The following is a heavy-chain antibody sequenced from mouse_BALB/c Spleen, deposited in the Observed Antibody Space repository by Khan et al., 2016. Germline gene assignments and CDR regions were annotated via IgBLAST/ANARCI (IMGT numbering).Heavy chain of an antibody. V-gene: IGHV9-2-1*01. D-gene: IGHD2-4*01. CDR2: INTETGEP. CDR1: GYTFTDYS. Sequence: QIQLVQSGPELKKPGETVKISCKASGYTFTDYSMHWVKQAPGKGLKWMGWINTETGEPTYADEFKGRFAFSLETSASTAYLQIHNLKNEDTATYCCALITTGFAYWGQGTLVTVSA. CDR3: ALITTGFAY. J-gene: IGHJ3*01.